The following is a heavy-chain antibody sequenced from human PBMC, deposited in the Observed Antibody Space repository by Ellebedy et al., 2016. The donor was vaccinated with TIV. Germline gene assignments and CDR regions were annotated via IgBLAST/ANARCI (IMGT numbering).Heavy chain of an antibody. CDR3: AAGLKWELLPRGDY. D-gene: IGHD1-26*01. J-gene: IGHJ4*02. CDR2: FDPEDGET. V-gene: IGHV1-24*01. Sequence: AASVKVSCKVSGYTLTELSMHWVRQAPGKGLEWMGGFDPEDGETIYAQKFQERVTITRDMSTSTAYMELSSQRSEDTAVYYCAAGLKWELLPRGDYWGQGTLVTVSS. CDR1: GYTLTELS.